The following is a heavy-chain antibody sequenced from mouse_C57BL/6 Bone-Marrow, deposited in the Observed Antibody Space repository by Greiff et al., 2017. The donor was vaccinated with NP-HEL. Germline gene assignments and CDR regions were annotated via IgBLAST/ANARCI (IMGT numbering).Heavy chain of an antibody. CDR2: IDPSDSYT. J-gene: IGHJ2*01. CDR3: ARYRDY. CDR1: GYTFTSYW. V-gene: IGHV1-50*01. Sequence: QVQLQQPGAELVKPGASVKLSCKASGYTFTSYWMQWVKQRPGQGLEWIGEIDPSDSYTNYNQKFKGKATLTVDTSSSTAYMQLSSLTSEDSAVYYCARYRDYWGQGTTLTVSS.